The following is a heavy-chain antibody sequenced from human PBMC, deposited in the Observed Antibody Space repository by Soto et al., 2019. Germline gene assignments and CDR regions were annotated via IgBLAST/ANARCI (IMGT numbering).Heavy chain of an antibody. CDR1: GFTFDDYA. Sequence: EVQLVESGGGLVQPGRSLRLSCAASGFTFDDYAMHWVRQAPGKGLEWVSGISWNSGSIGYADSVKGRFTISRDNAKNSLYLLMNSLRAEDTALYYCANDDYWGQGTLVTVSS. V-gene: IGHV3-9*01. CDR2: ISWNSGSI. CDR3: ANDDY. J-gene: IGHJ4*02.